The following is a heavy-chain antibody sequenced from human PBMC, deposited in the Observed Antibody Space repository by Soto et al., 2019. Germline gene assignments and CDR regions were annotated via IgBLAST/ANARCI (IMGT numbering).Heavy chain of an antibody. D-gene: IGHD3-10*01. V-gene: IGHV3-30*18. Sequence: QVQLVESGGGVVQPGRSLRLSCAASGFTFSSYGMHWVRQAPGKGLEWVAVISYDGSNKYYADSVKGRFTISRDNSKNTLYLQMNSLRAEDTAVYYWANRRQGSGSYYRDGMDVWCQGTTVTVSS. CDR1: GFTFSSYG. CDR3: ANRRQGSGSYYRDGMDV. CDR2: ISYDGSNK. J-gene: IGHJ6*02.